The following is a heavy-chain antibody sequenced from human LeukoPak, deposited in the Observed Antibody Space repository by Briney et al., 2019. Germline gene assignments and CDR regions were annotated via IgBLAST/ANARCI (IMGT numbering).Heavy chain of an antibody. CDR3: AKGYTSSWYRDAFDI. Sequence: PGGSLRLSCAVSGFTFGSYAMYWVRQAPGKGLEWVSVISGSGHITYYADSVKGRFTISRDDSKNTLYLQIDSLRAEDTAIYYCAKGYTSSWYRDAFDIWGQGTMVTVSS. V-gene: IGHV3-23*01. D-gene: IGHD6-13*01. CDR1: GFTFGSYA. J-gene: IGHJ3*02. CDR2: ISGSGHIT.